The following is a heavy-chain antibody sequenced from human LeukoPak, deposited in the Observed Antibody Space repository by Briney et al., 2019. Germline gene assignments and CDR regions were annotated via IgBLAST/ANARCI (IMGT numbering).Heavy chain of an antibody. J-gene: IGHJ6*02. CDR2: IYYSGST. V-gene: IGHV4-59*01. CDR1: GGSISSYY. Sequence: TSETLSLTCTVSGGSISSYYWSWIRQPPGKGLEWIGYIYYSGSTNYNPSLKSRVTISVDTSKNQFSLKLSSVTAADTAVYYCASRFGRNYYGMDVWGQGITVTVSS. CDR3: ASRFGRNYYGMDV. D-gene: IGHD3-10*01.